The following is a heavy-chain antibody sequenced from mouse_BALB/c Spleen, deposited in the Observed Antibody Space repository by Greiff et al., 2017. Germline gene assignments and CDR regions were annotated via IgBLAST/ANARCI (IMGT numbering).Heavy chain of an antibody. J-gene: IGHJ4*01. Sequence: QVQLQQSGAELARPGASVKLSCKASGYTFTSYWMQWVKQRPGQGLEWIGAIYPGDGDTRYTQKFKGKATLTADKSSSTAYMQLSSLASEDSAVYYCARGPSMPYAMDYWGQGTSVTVSS. V-gene: IGHV1-87*01. D-gene: IGHD2-3*01. CDR2: IYPGDGDT. CDR1: GYTFTSYW. CDR3: ARGPSMPYAMDY.